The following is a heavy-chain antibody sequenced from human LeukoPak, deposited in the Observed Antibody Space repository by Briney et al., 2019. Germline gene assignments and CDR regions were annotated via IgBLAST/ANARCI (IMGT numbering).Heavy chain of an antibody. Sequence: SQTLSLTCTVSGGSMSSGDYYWSWIRRPPGKGLEWIGYIYYSGSTYYNPSLKSRVTISVDTSKNQFSLKLSSVTAADTAVYYCAALCSSTSCYGDGMDVWGQGTTVTVSS. V-gene: IGHV4-30-4*01. J-gene: IGHJ6*02. D-gene: IGHD2-2*01. CDR2: IYYSGST. CDR1: GGSMSSGDYY. CDR3: AALCSSTSCYGDGMDV.